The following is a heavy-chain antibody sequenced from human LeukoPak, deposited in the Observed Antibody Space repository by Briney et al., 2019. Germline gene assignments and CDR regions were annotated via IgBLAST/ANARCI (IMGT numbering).Heavy chain of an antibody. CDR2: INYNGAT. J-gene: IGHJ4*02. Sequence: SETLSLTCTVSGDSITNYYWSWIRQSPEKGLEWIAYINYNGATNYNPSLKSRVTISVDTSKNQFSLKLSSVTAADTALYYCAGGAPYCGGDCSVYFDYWGQGTLVTVSS. V-gene: IGHV4-59*12. CDR3: AGGAPYCGGDCSVYFDY. D-gene: IGHD2-21*02. CDR1: GDSITNYY.